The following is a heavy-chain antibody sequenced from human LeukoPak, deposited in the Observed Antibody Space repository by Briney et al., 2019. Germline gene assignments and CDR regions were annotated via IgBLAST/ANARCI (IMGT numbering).Heavy chain of an antibody. D-gene: IGHD1-26*01. CDR3: ARDVGATRGFDY. CDR1: GFTFSSYG. V-gene: IGHV3-30*02. Sequence: GGSLRLSCAASGFTFSSYGMHWVRQAPGKGLEWVAFIRYDGSNKYYADSVKGRFTISRDNSKSTLYLQMNSLRAEDTAVYYCARDVGATRGFDYWGQGTLVTVSS. J-gene: IGHJ4*02. CDR2: IRYDGSNK.